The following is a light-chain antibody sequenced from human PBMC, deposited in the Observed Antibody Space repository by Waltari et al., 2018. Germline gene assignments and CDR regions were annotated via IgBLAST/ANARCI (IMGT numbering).Light chain of an antibody. CDR2: LGS. CDR1: RSLTWSDGYSY. Sequence: VMTQSPLSLPVTPGAPASIPCRSSRSLTWSDGYSYLDWYLQKPGQVPQVLIYLGSNRASGVPDRFSGSGSGTDFTLKISRVEAEDVGVYYCMQVLHAPFTFGGGTKVEIK. V-gene: IGKV2-28*01. J-gene: IGKJ4*01. CDR3: MQVLHAPFT.